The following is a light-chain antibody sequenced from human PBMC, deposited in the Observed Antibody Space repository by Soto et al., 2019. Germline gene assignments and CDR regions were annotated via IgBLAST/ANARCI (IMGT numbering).Light chain of an antibody. V-gene: IGKV3D-20*02. J-gene: IGKJ1*01. CDR1: QSVSSSY. CDR3: QQRSNWPRT. Sequence: EIVLTQSPGTRSLSPGERAALSCRASQSVSSSYLAWYQQKPGQAPRLLIYDVSNRATDIPARFSGSGSGTDFTLTISSLEPEDLAVYYCQQRSNWPRTFGQGTKVDIK. CDR2: DVS.